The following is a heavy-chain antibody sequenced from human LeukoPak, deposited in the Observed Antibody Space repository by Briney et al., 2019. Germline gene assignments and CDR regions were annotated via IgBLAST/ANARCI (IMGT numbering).Heavy chain of an antibody. V-gene: IGHV5-51*01. J-gene: IGHJ4*02. CDR3: ARYDYDSSGYYYFDY. D-gene: IGHD3-22*01. CDR1: GYSFPSYW. Sequence: GESLKISCKGSGYSFPSYWIGWVRQMPGKGLEWMGIIYPGDSDTRYSPSFQGQVTISADRSITTAYLLWSSLKASDTAMYYCARYDYDSSGYYYFDYWGQGTQVTVSS. CDR2: IYPGDSDT.